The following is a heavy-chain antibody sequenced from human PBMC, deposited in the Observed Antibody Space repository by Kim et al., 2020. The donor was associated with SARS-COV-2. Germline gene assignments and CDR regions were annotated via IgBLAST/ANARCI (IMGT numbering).Heavy chain of an antibody. Sequence: PSLKSRVTISVDTSKIQFSLKLSSVTAADTAVYYCARTYSYGSKLRSYNYWGQGTLVTVSS. J-gene: IGHJ4*02. V-gene: IGHV4-34*01. D-gene: IGHD5-18*01. CDR3: ARTYSYGSKLRSYNY.